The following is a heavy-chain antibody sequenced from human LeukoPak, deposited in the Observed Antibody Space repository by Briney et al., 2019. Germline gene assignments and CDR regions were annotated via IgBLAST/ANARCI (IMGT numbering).Heavy chain of an antibody. V-gene: IGHV3-7*01. J-gene: IGHJ4*02. CDR3: ARDRPESYGWDPRDY. CDR1: GFTFSSYA. Sequence: GGSLRLSCAASGFTFSSYAMHWVRQAPGKGLEWVANLKQDGSEKYYVDSVKGRFTISRDNAKNSLYLQMNSLRAEDTAVYYCARDRPESYGWDPRDYWGQGTLVTVSS. D-gene: IGHD6-19*01. CDR2: LKQDGSEK.